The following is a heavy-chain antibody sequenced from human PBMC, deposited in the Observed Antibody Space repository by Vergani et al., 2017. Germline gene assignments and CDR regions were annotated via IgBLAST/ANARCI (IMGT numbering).Heavy chain of an antibody. CDR2: IDHTGRP. CDR3: ARVNTETNGQLYYYYYMDV. D-gene: IGHD4-11*01. V-gene: IGHV4-34*01. J-gene: IGHJ6*03. Sequence: QVQLQQWGGGLLKPSETLSLTCVVTGGSFPSYNWTWIRQSPGEGLEWVGDIDHTGRPDYNPSLTSRLTMSVDNSRNHFSLTLNSVTATDTAIYFCARVNTETNGQLYYYYYMDVWGQGTAVTVS. CDR1: GGSFPSYN.